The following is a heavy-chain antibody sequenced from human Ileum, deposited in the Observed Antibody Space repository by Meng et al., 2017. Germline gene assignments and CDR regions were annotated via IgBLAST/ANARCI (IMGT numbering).Heavy chain of an antibody. V-gene: IGHV2-5*02. CDR2: IYWDDDK. CDR3: AHSPQGYFDY. CDR1: GFSLATSGVS. J-gene: IGHJ4*02. Sequence: QITLKETGPALVKATQTLTLTCNFSGFSLATSGVSVAWIRHPPGEALEWIALIYWDDDKRYSPSLKNRLAIIKDTSKNQVVLTMTNMDPMDTGTYYCAHSPQGYFDYWGPGTLVTVSS.